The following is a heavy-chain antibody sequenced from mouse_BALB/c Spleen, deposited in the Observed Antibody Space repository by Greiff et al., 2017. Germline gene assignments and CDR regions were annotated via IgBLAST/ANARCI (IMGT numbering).Heavy chain of an antibody. J-gene: IGHJ2*01. Sequence: EVKLVESGPGLVKPSQSLSLTCTVTGYSITSDYAWNWIRQFPGNKLEWMGYISYSGSTSYNPSLKSRISITRDTSKNQFFLQLNSVTTEDTATYYCARCYYGSSNYFDYWGQGTTLTVSS. D-gene: IGHD1-1*01. CDR1: GYSITSDYA. V-gene: IGHV3-2*02. CDR3: ARCYYGSSNYFDY. CDR2: ISYSGST.